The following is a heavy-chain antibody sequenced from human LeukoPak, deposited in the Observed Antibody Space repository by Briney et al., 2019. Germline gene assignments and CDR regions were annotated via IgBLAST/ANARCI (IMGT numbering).Heavy chain of an antibody. Sequence: GGSLRLSCAASGFTFSSYGMHWVRQAPGKGLEWVAFIRYDGSNKYYADSVKGRFTISRDNSKNTLYLQMNSLRAEDTAVYYCARGEYYDSSGYYLPSGYGGQGTLVSVSS. J-gene: IGHJ4*02. V-gene: IGHV3-30*02. CDR2: IRYDGSNK. CDR1: GFTFSSYG. D-gene: IGHD3-22*01. CDR3: ARGEYYDSSGYYLPSGY.